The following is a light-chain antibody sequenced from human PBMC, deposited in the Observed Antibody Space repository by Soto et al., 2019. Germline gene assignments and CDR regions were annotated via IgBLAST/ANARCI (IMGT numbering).Light chain of an antibody. CDR2: EAS. CDR3: QQYTTSPFT. J-gene: IGKJ3*01. V-gene: IGKV3-20*01. CDR1: QSVGSNY. Sequence: EIVMTQSPATLSVSPGERATLYCRASQSVGSNYLAWYQQKPGQAPRVLIYEASSRATGIPDRFSGSGSGADFTLTISRPEPEDFAVYYCQQYTTSPFTFGPGTKVDIK.